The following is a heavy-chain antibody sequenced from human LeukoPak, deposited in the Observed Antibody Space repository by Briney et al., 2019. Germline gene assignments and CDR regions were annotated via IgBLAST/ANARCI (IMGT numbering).Heavy chain of an antibody. Sequence: GASVKVSCKVSGYTLTELSMHWVRQAPGKGLEWMGGFAPEHGETIYSQKFQGRVTVTEDTSTDTAYMDLSSLRSEDTAVYYCATEDSYCSGSSCYQRFDYWGQGTLVTVSS. V-gene: IGHV1-24*01. J-gene: IGHJ4*02. CDR3: ATEDSYCSGSSCYQRFDY. CDR2: FAPEHGET. CDR1: GYTLTELS. D-gene: IGHD2-15*01.